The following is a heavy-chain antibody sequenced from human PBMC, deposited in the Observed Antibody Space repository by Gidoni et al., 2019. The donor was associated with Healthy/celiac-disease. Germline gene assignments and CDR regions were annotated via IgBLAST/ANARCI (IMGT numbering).Heavy chain of an antibody. CDR2: ISYDGSNK. CDR3: ARDRYDFWSGFPPSYYFDY. V-gene: IGHV3-30-3*01. D-gene: IGHD3-3*01. CDR1: GFTFSSYA. Sequence: VQLVESGGGVVQPGRSLRLSCAASGFTFSSYAMHWVRQAPGKGLEWVAVISYDGSNKYYADSVKGRFTISRDNSKNTLYLQMNSLRAEDTAVYYCARDRYDFWSGFPPSYYFDYWGQGTLVTVSS. J-gene: IGHJ4*02.